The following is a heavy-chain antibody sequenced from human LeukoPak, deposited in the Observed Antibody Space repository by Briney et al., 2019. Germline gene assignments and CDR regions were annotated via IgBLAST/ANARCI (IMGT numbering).Heavy chain of an antibody. Sequence: PGTSLRLSCAGSGFTFSNDAMHWVRQAPGKGLEWVAVTSYDGTAIYYADSVKGRFTISKDNSRNTLYLQMNSLRVEDTAVYYCARDILPGYPSYPDYWGHRTLVTVSS. J-gene: IGHJ4*01. V-gene: IGHV3-30*04. CDR2: TSYDGTAI. D-gene: IGHD3-9*01. CDR1: GFTFSNDA. CDR3: ARDILPGYPSYPDY.